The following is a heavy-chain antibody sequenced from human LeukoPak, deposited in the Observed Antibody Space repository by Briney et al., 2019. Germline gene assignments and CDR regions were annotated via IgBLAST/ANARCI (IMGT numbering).Heavy chain of an antibody. Sequence: GGSLRLSCAASGFTVSDNYMSWVRQAPGKGLEWVSAISGSGGSTYYADSVKGRFTISRDNSKNTLYLQMNSLRAEDTAVYYCAVRYSGSWYLFDYWGQGTLVTVSS. V-gene: IGHV3-23*01. CDR1: GFTVSDNY. D-gene: IGHD6-13*01. CDR3: AVRYSGSWYLFDY. CDR2: ISGSGGST. J-gene: IGHJ4*02.